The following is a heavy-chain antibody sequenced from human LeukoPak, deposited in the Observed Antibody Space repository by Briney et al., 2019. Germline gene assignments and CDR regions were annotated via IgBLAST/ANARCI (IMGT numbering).Heavy chain of an antibody. CDR3: AGAMYYYDSSGYYDDAFDI. D-gene: IGHD3-22*01. CDR1: GFTFSSHA. J-gene: IGHJ3*02. V-gene: IGHV3-23*01. CDR2: ISDSGDST. Sequence: GGSLRLSCAASGFTFSSHAMNWVRQAPGKGLQWVSSISDSGDSTYYADSVKGRFTISRDNSKNTLYLQMNSLRAEDTAVYYCAGAMYYYDSSGYYDDAFDIWGQGTMVTVSS.